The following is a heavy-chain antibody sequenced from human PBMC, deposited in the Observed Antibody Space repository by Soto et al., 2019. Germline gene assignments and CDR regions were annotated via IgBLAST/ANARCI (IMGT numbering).Heavy chain of an antibody. V-gene: IGHV3-30*18. CDR3: AKGPPKGAAHFDY. Sequence: ESGGGVVQPGRSLRLSCAASGFTFSSYGMHWVRQAPGKGLEWVAVISYDGSNKYYADSVKGRFTISRDNSKNTLYLQMNSLRAEDTAVYYCAKGPPKGAAHFDYWGQGTLVTVSS. J-gene: IGHJ4*02. D-gene: IGHD1-26*01. CDR1: GFTFSSYG. CDR2: ISYDGSNK.